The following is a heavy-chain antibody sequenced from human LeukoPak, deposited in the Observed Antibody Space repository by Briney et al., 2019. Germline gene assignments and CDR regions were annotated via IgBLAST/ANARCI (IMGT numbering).Heavy chain of an antibody. V-gene: IGHV1-2*02. Sequence: ASVRVSCKASGYTFTGYYMHWVRQAPGQGLEWMGWINPNSGGTNYAQKFQGRVTMTRDTSIGTAYMELSRLRSDDTAVYYCARDPTGSGWNDYWGQGTLVTVSS. CDR1: GYTFTGYY. J-gene: IGHJ4*02. CDR2: INPNSGGT. D-gene: IGHD6-19*01. CDR3: ARDPTGSGWNDY.